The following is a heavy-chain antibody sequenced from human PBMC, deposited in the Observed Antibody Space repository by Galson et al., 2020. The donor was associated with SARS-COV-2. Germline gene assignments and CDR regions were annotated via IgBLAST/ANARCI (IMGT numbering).Heavy chain of an antibody. V-gene: IGHV3-48*03. CDR2: ISSHGRTI. Sequence: PGGSLRLSCAASGFKFSDYDMNWVRQAPGKGLEWISYISSHGRTIYYAESVKGRFTISRDNAKNSLFLDMNNLRAEDTATYYCARIGVGGLEYGGQPGDCWGLGTLVTVSS. CDR3: ARIGVGGLEYGGQPGDC. J-gene: IGHJ4*02. CDR1: GFKFSDYD. D-gene: IGHD4-17*01.